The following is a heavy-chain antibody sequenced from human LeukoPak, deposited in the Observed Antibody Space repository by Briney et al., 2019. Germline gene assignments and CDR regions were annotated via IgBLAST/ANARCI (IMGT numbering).Heavy chain of an antibody. CDR3: ARESSSSWPLYYYYGMDV. Sequence: GGSLRLSCAASGFTFSSYEMNWVRQAPGKGLEWVSYISSSGSTIYYADSVKGRFTISRDNAKNSLYPQMNSLRAEDTAVYYCARESSSSWPLYYYYGMDVWGQGTTVTVSS. V-gene: IGHV3-48*03. CDR1: GFTFSSYE. D-gene: IGHD6-13*01. J-gene: IGHJ6*02. CDR2: ISSSGSTI.